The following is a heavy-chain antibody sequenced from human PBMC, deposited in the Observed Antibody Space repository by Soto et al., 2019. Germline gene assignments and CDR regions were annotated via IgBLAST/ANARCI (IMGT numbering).Heavy chain of an antibody. D-gene: IGHD6-19*01. J-gene: IGHJ5*02. V-gene: IGHV4-59*01. CDR2: IYYSGST. CDR1: GGPISSYY. CDR3: ARDTRRIAVAGTGWFDP. Sequence: PSETLSLTCTVSGGPISSYYWSWIRQPPGKGLEWIGYIYYSGSTNYNPSLKSRVTISVDTSKNQFSLKLSSVTAADTAVYYCARDTRRIAVAGTGWFDPWGQGTLVTVSS.